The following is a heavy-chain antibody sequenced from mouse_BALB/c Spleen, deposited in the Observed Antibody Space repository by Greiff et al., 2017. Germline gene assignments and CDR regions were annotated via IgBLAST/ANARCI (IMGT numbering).Heavy chain of an antibody. Sequence: EVKLVESGGGLVQPGGSMKLSCVASGFTFSNYWMNWVRQSPEKGLEWVAEIRLKSNNYATHYAESVKGRFTISRDDSKSSVYLQMNNLRAEDTGIYYCTRGDYYRRYFDYWGQGTTLTVSS. CDR2: IRLKSNNYAT. J-gene: IGHJ2*01. V-gene: IGHV6-6*02. CDR1: GFTFSNYW. CDR3: TRGDYYRRYFDY. D-gene: IGHD2-12*01.